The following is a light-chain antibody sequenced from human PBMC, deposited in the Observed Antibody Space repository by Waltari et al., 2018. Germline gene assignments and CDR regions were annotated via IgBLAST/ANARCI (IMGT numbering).Light chain of an antibody. CDR2: WAS. V-gene: IGKV4-1*01. CDR1: QSVLYRSSNRNY. J-gene: IGKJ2*01. Sequence: DIVMTQSPDSLAVSLGERATINCKSSQSVLYRSSNRNYLAWYQQKSGQPPKLLIYWASTRESGVPDRFSGSGSGTDFTLTISSLQAEDVALYYCQQYYGPPYNFGQGTRLEIK. CDR3: QQYYGPPYN.